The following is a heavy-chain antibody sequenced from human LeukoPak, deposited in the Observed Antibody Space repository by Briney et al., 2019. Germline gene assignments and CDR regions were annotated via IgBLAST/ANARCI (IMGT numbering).Heavy chain of an antibody. CDR3: ARAQQQLVYSWFDP. CDR2: ISGSGGST. V-gene: IGHV3-23*01. J-gene: IGHJ5*02. Sequence: SGGSLRLSCAASGFTFSSYCMSWVRQAPGKGLEWVSAISGSGGSTYYADSVKGRFTISRDNSKNTMYLQMNRLRADDPAVYYCARAQQQLVYSWFDPWGQGTLVTVSP. D-gene: IGHD6-13*01. CDR1: GFTFSSYC.